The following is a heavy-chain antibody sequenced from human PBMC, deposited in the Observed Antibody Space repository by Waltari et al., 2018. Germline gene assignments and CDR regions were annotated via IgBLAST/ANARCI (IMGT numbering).Heavy chain of an antibody. CDR2: LYTIVST. CDR1: GDSITSYY. CDR3: ARDPGSASWYGAFDV. D-gene: IGHD6-13*01. V-gene: IGHV4-59*01. Sequence: QVQLQESGPGLVKPSETLSLTCIVSGDSITSYYWNWIRQPPGKGLEWIGYLYTIVSTNYNPSLKSRVTISVDTSKNQFSLKLTSVTAADTAVYYCARDPGSASWYGAFDVWGQGTMVSVSS. J-gene: IGHJ3*01.